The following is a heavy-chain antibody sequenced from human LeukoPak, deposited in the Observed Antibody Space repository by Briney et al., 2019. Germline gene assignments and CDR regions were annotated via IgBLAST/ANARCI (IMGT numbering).Heavy chain of an antibody. D-gene: IGHD3-22*01. Sequence: GGTLILSCAASGFFFSSDGMSWVRQAPGKGLEWVSGILGGAGSTYYADSVKGRFTISRDNSKNTLSLQMNSLRAEDTAVYYCAKASRSIKVVLITTSYYFDYWGQGTLVTVSS. CDR2: ILGGAGST. CDR3: AKASRSIKVVLITTSYYFDY. J-gene: IGHJ4*02. V-gene: IGHV3-23*01. CDR1: GFFFSSDG.